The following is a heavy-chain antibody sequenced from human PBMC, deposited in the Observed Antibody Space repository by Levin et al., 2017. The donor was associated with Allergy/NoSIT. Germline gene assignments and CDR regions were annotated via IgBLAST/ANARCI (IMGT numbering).Heavy chain of an antibody. J-gene: IGHJ4*02. CDR3: ARGYDISGYPTDY. CDR2: TYYSGNT. Sequence: SETLSLTCTVSGGSISSSTYYWGWIRQPPGKGLEWIGSTYYSGNTYYNPSLKSRVSISVDKSRNQLSLKLTSVTAADTAVYYCARGYDISGYPTDYWGQGTLVTVSS. V-gene: IGHV4-39*07. D-gene: IGHD3-22*01. CDR1: GGSISSSTYY.